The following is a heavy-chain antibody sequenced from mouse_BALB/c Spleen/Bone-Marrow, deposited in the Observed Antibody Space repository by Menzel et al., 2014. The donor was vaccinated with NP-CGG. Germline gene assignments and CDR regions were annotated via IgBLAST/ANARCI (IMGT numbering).Heavy chain of an antibody. CDR3: AGRDYSFAY. D-gene: IGHD2-13*01. V-gene: IGHV1-54*01. J-gene: IGHJ3*01. Sequence: VQLVESGAELVRPGTSVKVSCKASGYAFTNYLIEWVKQRPGQGLEWIGVINPGSGGTNYNEKFKGKATLTADKSSSTAYMQLSSLTSDDSAVYFCAGRDYSFAYWGQGTLVTVSA. CDR2: INPGSGGT. CDR1: GYAFTNYL.